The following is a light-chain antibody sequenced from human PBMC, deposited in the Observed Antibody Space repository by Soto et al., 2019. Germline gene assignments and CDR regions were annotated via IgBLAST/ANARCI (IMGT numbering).Light chain of an antibody. CDR3: QTWATVPDWV. V-gene: IGLV4-69*01. J-gene: IGLJ3*02. CDR1: SGHSTYA. Sequence: QLVLTQSPSASASLGASVKLTCTLSSGHSTYAIAWHQQQPEKGPRYLMKLDSDGSHSKGDGIPDRFSGSSSGAERCLTISSLQAEDGADYYCQTWATVPDWVFGGGTKLTVL. CDR2: LDSDGSH.